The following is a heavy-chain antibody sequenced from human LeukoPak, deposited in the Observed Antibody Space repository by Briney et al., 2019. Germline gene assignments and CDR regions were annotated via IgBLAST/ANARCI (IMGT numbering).Heavy chain of an antibody. V-gene: IGHV3-11*04. J-gene: IGHJ3*02. CDR3: AGVDAAMPDAFDI. CDR2: ISSSGSTI. Sequence: GGSLSLSCAASGFPFSDYYMSWIRQAPGKGLEWVPYISSSGSTIYYPDSVKGRFTISRDNAKNSLYLQMNSLRADDTAVYYCAGVDAAMPDAFDIWGQGTTVTVSS. D-gene: IGHD5-18*01. CDR1: GFPFSDYY.